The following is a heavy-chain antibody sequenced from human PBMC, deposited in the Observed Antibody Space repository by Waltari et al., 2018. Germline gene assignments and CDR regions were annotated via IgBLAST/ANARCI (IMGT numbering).Heavy chain of an antibody. CDR3: ARDPPQLADAFDI. J-gene: IGHJ3*02. V-gene: IGHV4-61*02. Sequence: QVQLQESGPGLVKPSETLSLTCSVSGGSISSGSSYWTWFRQPAGKGLEWIGRIYTSRSTNYNPTLRSRLTISVDTSNKQFSRKLSSVTAADTAVYYCARDPPQLADAFDIWGQGTMVTASS. CDR2: IYTSRST. D-gene: IGHD3-10*01. CDR1: GGSISSGSSY.